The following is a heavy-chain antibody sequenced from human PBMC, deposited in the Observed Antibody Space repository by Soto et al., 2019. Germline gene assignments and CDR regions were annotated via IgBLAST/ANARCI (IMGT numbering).Heavy chain of an antibody. CDR3: ARHIMGEIHSYYMEV. J-gene: IGHJ6*03. CDR2: IYPGDSDT. V-gene: IGHV5-51*01. D-gene: IGHD3-16*01. Sequence: PGESLKISCKGSGYSFTSYWIGWVRQMPGKGLEWMGIIYPGDSDTRYSPSFQGQVTISADKSISTAYLQWSSLKASDTAMYYCARHIMGEIHSYYMEVRGKGTTVTVSS. CDR1: GYSFTSYW.